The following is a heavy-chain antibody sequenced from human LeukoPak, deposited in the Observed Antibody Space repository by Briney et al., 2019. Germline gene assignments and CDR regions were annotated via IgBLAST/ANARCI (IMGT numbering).Heavy chain of an antibody. CDR1: GVSMSGAY. V-gene: IGHV4-59*08. J-gene: IGHJ4*02. Sequence: SETLSLTCTVSGVSMSGAYWSWIRQPPGKGLEWIGYVFFAGNTRYNPSLSSRLTISVDTSRSQFSLKLNSVTAADTAVYYCARQQWGLPRPVDYWGQGTLVTVSS. D-gene: IGHD1-26*01. CDR2: VFFAGNT. CDR3: ARQQWGLPRPVDY.